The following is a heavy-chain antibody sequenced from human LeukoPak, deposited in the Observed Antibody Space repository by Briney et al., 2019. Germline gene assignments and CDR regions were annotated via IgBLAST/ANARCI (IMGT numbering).Heavy chain of an antibody. J-gene: IGHJ5*02. Sequence: GGSLRLSCAASGFTFTSAWMSWLRQTPEKGLEWVAHMNEDGSGRFYVDSAKGRFTISRDDTQNSVYLQMNSLRVEDTAVYYCAAWFGESVPWGQGTLVTVSP. CDR2: MNEDGSGR. CDR3: AAWFGESVP. V-gene: IGHV3-7*01. D-gene: IGHD3-10*01. CDR1: GFTFTSAW.